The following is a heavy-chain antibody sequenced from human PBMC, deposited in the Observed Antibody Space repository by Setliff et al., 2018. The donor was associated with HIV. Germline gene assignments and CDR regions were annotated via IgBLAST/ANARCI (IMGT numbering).Heavy chain of an antibody. D-gene: IGHD2-15*01. CDR1: GFTFSSYA. J-gene: IGHJ4*02. CDR2: TTNKADSYNT. CDR3: VRGLGSEFDY. V-gene: IGHV3-72*01. Sequence: AGGSLRLSCAASGFTFSSYAMSWVRQAPGKGLEWVGRTTNKADSYNTNYAASVKGRFTIARDDSKKSLYLQMNSLKIEDTAVYYCVRGLGSEFDYWGQGTLVTVSS.